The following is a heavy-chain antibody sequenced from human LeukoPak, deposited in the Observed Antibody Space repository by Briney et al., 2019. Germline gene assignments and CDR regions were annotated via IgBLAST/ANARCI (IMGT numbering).Heavy chain of an antibody. Sequence: GGSLRLSCAASGFTFSSYAMHWVRQAPGKGLEWVSYISSSSSTIYYADSVKGRFTISRDNAKNSLYLQMNSLRAEDTAVYYCARDPPYSSGWYFGYWGQGTLVTVSS. CDR3: ARDPPYSSGWYFGY. V-gene: IGHV3-48*01. CDR1: GFTFSSYA. CDR2: ISSSSSTI. J-gene: IGHJ4*02. D-gene: IGHD6-19*01.